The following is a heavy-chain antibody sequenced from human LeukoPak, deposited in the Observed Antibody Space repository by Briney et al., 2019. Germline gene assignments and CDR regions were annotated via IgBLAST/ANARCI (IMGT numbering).Heavy chain of an antibody. V-gene: IGHV3-23*01. J-gene: IGHJ4*02. CDR2: ISGSGDST. CDR1: GFTFSNYA. Sequence: GGSLRLSCAASGFTFSNYAMRWVRQAPGKGLEWVSGISGSGDSTYYADSVKGRFTISRDNSKNTLYLQMNSLRAEDTAVYYCARDGGYSYELKYYFDYWGQGTLVTVSS. CDR3: ARDGGYSYELKYYFDY. D-gene: IGHD5-18*01.